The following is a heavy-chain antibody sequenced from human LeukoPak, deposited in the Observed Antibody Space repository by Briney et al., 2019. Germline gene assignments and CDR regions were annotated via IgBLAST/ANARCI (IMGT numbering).Heavy chain of an antibody. D-gene: IGHD3-22*01. J-gene: IGHJ4*02. CDR1: GFTFSNYG. Sequence: GRSLTLTCAASGFTFSNYGMHWVRQAPGKGLEWVAVISYDGSNKYSADSVKGRFTISRDNSKNTLYLQMNSLRAEDTAVYYCAKQTWTYDSSGDHPFDYWGEGTLVTVSS. CDR2: ISYDGSNK. V-gene: IGHV3-30*18. CDR3: AKQTWTYDSSGDHPFDY.